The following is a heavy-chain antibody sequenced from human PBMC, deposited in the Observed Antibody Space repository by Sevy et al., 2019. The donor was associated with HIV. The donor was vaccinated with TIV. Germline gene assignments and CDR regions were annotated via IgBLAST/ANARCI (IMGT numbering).Heavy chain of an antibody. Sequence: GGSLRLSCVASGFTFRNYALNWVRQAPGMGLEWVSGISGSGGGTYYADSVKGRFTISRDNSKNTLYLQMNRLRAEDTAIYYCAIDPHEIMLSGSYYLYWGQGTRVTVSS. CDR1: GFTFRNYA. CDR3: AIDPHEIMLSGSYYLY. CDR2: ISGSGGGT. V-gene: IGHV3-23*01. D-gene: IGHD1-26*01. J-gene: IGHJ4*02.